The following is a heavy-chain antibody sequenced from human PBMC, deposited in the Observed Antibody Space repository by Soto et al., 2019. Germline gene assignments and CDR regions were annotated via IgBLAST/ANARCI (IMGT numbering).Heavy chain of an antibody. J-gene: IGHJ4*02. CDR1: VGTFSSYT. CDR3: SLVNIDY. V-gene: IGHV1-69*02. Sequence: QVQLVQSGAEVKKPGSSVKVSCKASVGTFSSYTISWVRQAPGQGLEWMGRIIPILGITNYAQKFQGRVTITADKSTSPAYMELRSLRSEDTVVYYCSLVNIDYWGQGTLVTVSS. CDR2: IIPILGIT. D-gene: IGHD2-21*01.